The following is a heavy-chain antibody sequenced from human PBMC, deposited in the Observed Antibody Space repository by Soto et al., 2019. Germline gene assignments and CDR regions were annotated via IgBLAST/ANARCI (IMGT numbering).Heavy chain of an antibody. D-gene: IGHD2-8*01. V-gene: IGHV3-48*02. CDR1: GFTFSSYS. Sequence: GGSLRLSCAASGFTFSSYSMNWVRQAPGKGLEWVSYISSSSSTIYYADSVKGRFTIFRDNAKNSLYLQMNSLRDEDTAVYYCARPQVYASVIYSNPWGQGTLVTVSS. CDR2: ISSSSSTI. J-gene: IGHJ5*02. CDR3: ARPQVYASVIYSNP.